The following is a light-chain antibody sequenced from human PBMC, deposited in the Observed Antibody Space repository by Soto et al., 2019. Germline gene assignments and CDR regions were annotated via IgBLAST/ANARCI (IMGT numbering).Light chain of an antibody. V-gene: IGKV3-15*01. CDR1: QSVSSS. CDR2: GAS. CDR3: QQYNNWPPYT. J-gene: IGKJ2*01. Sequence: EIVMTQSPATLSVSPGERATLTCRASQSVSSSLAWYQQKPGQAPRLLIYGASTRATGIPARFSGSRSGTEFTPTISSLQSEDFAVYYCQQYNNWPPYTFGQGTKLEIK.